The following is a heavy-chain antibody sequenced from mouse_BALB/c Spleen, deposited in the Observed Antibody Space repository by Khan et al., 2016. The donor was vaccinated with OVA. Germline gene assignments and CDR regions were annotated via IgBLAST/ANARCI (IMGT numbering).Heavy chain of an antibody. CDR2: INTHSGVP. D-gene: IGHD2-12*01. V-gene: IGHV9-4*02. Sequence: QSVQSGPELKKPGETVRISCKASGYTFTTAGIQWVQKMPGKGLKWIGWINTHSGVPKYAEDFKGRIAFSLEISVRTAYLQITNLKNEDTATYFCARGGADYYRGDGGAMEYWGQGTTVTVSS. J-gene: IGHJ4*01. CDR1: GYTFTTAG. CDR3: ARGGADYYRGDGGAMEY.